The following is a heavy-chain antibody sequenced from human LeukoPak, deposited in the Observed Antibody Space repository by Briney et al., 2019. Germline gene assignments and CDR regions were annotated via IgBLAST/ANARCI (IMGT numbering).Heavy chain of an antibody. CDR3: ARGKEHVVVPHVALLTFDI. CDR2: INHSGIT. D-gene: IGHD2-21*01. Sequence: SETLSLTCGVHGGSLSGYYWSWIRQSPGEGLEWIGEINHSGITNSAPSLKSRVTMSVDTSKNQFSLDLKSVTAADTAIYYCARGKEHVVVPHVALLTFDIWGQGTRVTVSP. CDR1: GGSLSGYY. V-gene: IGHV4-34*01. J-gene: IGHJ3*02.